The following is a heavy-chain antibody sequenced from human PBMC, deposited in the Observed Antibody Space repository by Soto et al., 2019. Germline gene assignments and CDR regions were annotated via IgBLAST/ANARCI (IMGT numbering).Heavy chain of an antibody. V-gene: IGHV3-23*01. CDR3: AKGYCSSTSCYLELERHSEDAFDI. CDR1: GFTFSSYA. Sequence: GGSLRLSCAASGFTFSSYAMSWVRQAPGKGLEWVSAISGSGGSTYYADSVKGRFTISRDNSKNTLYPQMNSLRAEDTAVYYCAKGYCSSTSCYLELERHSEDAFDIWGQGTIVTVSS. D-gene: IGHD2-2*01. J-gene: IGHJ3*02. CDR2: ISGSGGST.